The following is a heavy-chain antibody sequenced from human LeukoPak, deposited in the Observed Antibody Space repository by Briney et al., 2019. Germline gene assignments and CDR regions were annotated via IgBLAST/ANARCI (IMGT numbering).Heavy chain of an antibody. CDR2: IIPILGIA. Sequence: ASVKVSCKASGGTFSSYAISWVRQAPGQGLEWMGRIIPILGIANYAQKFQGRVTITADKSTSTAYMELSSLRSEDTAVYYCARALLWFGELYDWGQGTLVTVSS. J-gene: IGHJ4*02. V-gene: IGHV1-69*04. CDR3: ARALLWFGELYD. D-gene: IGHD3-10*01. CDR1: GGTFSSYA.